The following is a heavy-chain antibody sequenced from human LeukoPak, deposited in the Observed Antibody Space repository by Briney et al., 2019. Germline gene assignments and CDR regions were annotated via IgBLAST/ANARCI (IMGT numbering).Heavy chain of an antibody. J-gene: IGHJ4*02. Sequence: PGRSLRLSCAASGFTFSSYAMSWVRQAPGKGLEWVSAISGSGGSTYYADSVKGRFTISRDNSKNTLYLQMNSLRAEDTAVYYCAKVGAARPSLDYWGQGTLVTVSS. CDR1: GFTFSSYA. CDR3: AKVGAARPSLDY. CDR2: ISGSGGST. V-gene: IGHV3-23*01. D-gene: IGHD6-6*01.